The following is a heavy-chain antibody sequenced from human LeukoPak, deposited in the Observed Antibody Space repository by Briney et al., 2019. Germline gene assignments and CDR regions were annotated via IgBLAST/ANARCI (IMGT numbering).Heavy chain of an antibody. CDR1: GFSFGGYA. CDR2: ISGSGATT. CDR3: AKDRAGYNVKGSDY. V-gene: IGHV3-23*01. J-gene: IGHJ4*02. D-gene: IGHD5-24*01. Sequence: GGSLSLSCAASGFSFGGYAMAWVRQAPGKGLEWVSSISGSGATTNYADSVKGRFTISRDNSKNTLDLQMNTLRVEDTALYYCAKDRAGYNVKGSDYWGQGTLVTVSS.